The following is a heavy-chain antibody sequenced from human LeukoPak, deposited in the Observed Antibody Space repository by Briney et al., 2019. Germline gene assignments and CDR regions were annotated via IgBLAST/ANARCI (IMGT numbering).Heavy chain of an antibody. Sequence: AGGSLRLSCAASGFTFSSYAMHWVRQAPGKGLEWVAVISYDGSNKYYADSVKGRFTISRDNSKNTLYLQMNSLRAEDTAVYYCAKNGVWNREDENYYDSSGSYDYWGQGTLVTVSS. CDR3: AKNGVWNREDENYYDSSGSYDY. CDR1: GFTFSSYA. J-gene: IGHJ4*02. D-gene: IGHD3-22*01. CDR2: ISYDGSNK. V-gene: IGHV3-30*18.